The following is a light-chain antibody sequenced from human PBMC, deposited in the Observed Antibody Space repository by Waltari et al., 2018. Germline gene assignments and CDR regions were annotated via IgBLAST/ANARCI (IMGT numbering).Light chain of an antibody. J-gene: IGKJ2*01. CDR2: WAS. CDR3: QQYYSTLPYT. CDR1: QSVLYSSNNKNY. Sequence: DIVMTQSPDSLAVSLDERATINCKSSQSVLYSSNNKNYLAWYQRKPGQPPKLLIYWASTRESGVPDRFSGSGSGTDFTLTITSLQAEDVAVYYCQQYYSTLPYTFGQGTKLEIK. V-gene: IGKV4-1*01.